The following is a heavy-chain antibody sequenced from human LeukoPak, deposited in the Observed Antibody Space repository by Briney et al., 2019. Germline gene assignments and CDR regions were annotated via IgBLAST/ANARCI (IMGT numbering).Heavy chain of an antibody. D-gene: IGHD3-3*01. Sequence: GGSLRLSCAASGFTFDYYWMHWVRQAPGKGLMWVSRINTDGSNTHYADSVKGRFTISRDNAKNTLYLQMNSLRAEDTAVYYCARDGAYSTIFYWGQGTLVTVSS. V-gene: IGHV3-74*01. CDR2: INTDGSNT. J-gene: IGHJ4*01. CDR3: ARDGAYSTIFY. CDR1: GFTFDYYW.